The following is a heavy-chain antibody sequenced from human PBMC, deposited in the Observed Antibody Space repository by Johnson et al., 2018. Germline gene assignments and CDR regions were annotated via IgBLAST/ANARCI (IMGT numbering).Heavy chain of an antibody. CDR2: IYYSGST. Sequence: QVQLQESGPGLVKPSETLSLTCTVSGGSISSYYWSWIRQPPGKGLEWLGYIYYSGSTNYNHSLKRRVTISVDTSKNQFSLKLSSVTAADTAVYYCARRIAPAGSDAFDIWGQGTMVTVSS. CDR3: ARRIAPAGSDAFDI. CDR1: GGSISSYY. J-gene: IGHJ3*02. V-gene: IGHV4-59*01. D-gene: IGHD6-13*01.